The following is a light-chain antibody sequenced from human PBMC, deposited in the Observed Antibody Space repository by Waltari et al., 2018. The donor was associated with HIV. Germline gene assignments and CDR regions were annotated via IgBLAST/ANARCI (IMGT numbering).Light chain of an antibody. CDR2: DNR. Sequence: QSVLTQPPSVSGAPGHRVTISCTGSNSNIRAGYDAPWYQQLPGSAPKLLMFDNRKRPSGVPDRFYGSKSGTSASLVITGLQAADEAVYYCQSYDNSLSNVVFGGGTKLIVL. J-gene: IGLJ2*01. CDR1: NSNIRAGYD. V-gene: IGLV1-40*01. CDR3: QSYDNSLSNVV.